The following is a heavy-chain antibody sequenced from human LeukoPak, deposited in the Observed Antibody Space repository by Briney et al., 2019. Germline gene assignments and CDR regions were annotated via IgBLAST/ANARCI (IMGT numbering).Heavy chain of an antibody. J-gene: IGHJ6*04. CDR2: MNPNSGNT. Sequence: ASVKVSCKASGGTFSSYAISWVRQAPGQGLEWMGWMNPNSGNTGYAQKFQGRVTMTRNTSISTAYMELSSLRSEDTAVYYCARLLDSSSWYENGMDVWGKGTTVTVS. CDR3: ARLLDSSSWYENGMDV. CDR1: GGTFSSYA. V-gene: IGHV1-8*02. D-gene: IGHD6-13*01.